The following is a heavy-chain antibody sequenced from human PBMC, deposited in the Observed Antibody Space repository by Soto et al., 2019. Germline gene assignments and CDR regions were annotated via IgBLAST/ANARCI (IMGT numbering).Heavy chain of an antibody. CDR2: INAANGDT. J-gene: IGHJ5*02. CDR1: GGTFSRYA. V-gene: IGHV1-3*01. D-gene: IGHD6-13*01. Sequence: GASVKVSCKASGGTFSRYAISWVRQAPGQRLEWMGWINAANGDTKYSPKFQGRVTITRGTSASTAYMELSSLRSEDTAVYYCVRRHVSATGIDWFDPCGKGTLVTVSS. CDR3: VRRHVSATGIDWFDP.